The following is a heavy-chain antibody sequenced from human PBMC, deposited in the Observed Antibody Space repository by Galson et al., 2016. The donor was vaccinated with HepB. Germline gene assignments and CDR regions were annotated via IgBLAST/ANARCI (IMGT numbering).Heavy chain of an antibody. CDR2: ISGSGSST. Sequence: SLRLSCAASGFTFSSYATSWVRQAPRKGLEWVSSISGSGSSTFYADSVKGRFTISRDNSKNTPFLQMNSLRDEDTAVYYCAKDSRIWGRGSSYFDYWGQGTLVTVSS. CDR1: GFTFSSYA. D-gene: IGHD2-15*01. CDR3: AKDSRIWGRGSSYFDY. J-gene: IGHJ4*02. V-gene: IGHV3-23*01.